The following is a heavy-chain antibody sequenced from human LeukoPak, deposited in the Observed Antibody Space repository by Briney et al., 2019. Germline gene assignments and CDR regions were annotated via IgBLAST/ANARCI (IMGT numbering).Heavy chain of an antibody. CDR2: ISRSSGSSI. J-gene: IGHJ4*02. D-gene: IGHD4-11*01. Sequence: PGGSLRLSCAASGFTFSNYEMNWVRQAPGKGLEWVSYISRSSGSSIYYADSVKGRFTISRDNAKNSLYLQMNSLRAEDTAVYYCARDLDYSTGFDYWGQGTLVTVPS. V-gene: IGHV3-48*03. CDR3: ARDLDYSTGFDY. CDR1: GFTFSNYE.